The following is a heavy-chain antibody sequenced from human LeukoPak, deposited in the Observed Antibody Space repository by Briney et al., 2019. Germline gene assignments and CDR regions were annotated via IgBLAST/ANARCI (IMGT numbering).Heavy chain of an antibody. CDR2: IGSSGFTI. CDR3: ASHGNHYGSGSYPYYFDY. Sequence: PGGSLRLSCAASGFTFSSYEMNWVRQAPGKGLEWVSYIGSSGFTIYYADSVTGRFTISRDNAKNSLYLQMNSLRAEDTAVYYCASHGNHYGSGSYPYYFDYWGQGTLVTVSS. J-gene: IGHJ4*02. V-gene: IGHV3-48*03. D-gene: IGHD3-10*01. CDR1: GFTFSSYE.